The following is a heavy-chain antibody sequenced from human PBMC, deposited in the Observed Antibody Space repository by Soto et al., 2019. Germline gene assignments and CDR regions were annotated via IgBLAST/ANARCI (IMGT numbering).Heavy chain of an antibody. CDR2: IIPILCIA. CDR1: GGTFSSYT. Sequence: ASVKVSCKASGGTFSSYTISWVRQAPGQGLEWMGRIIPILCIANYAQKFQGRVTITADKSTSTAYMELSSLRSDDTAVYYCARGTTVTTLYYYYYMDVWGKGTTVTVSS. V-gene: IGHV1-69*02. CDR3: ARGTTVTTLYYYYYMDV. J-gene: IGHJ6*03. D-gene: IGHD4-4*01.